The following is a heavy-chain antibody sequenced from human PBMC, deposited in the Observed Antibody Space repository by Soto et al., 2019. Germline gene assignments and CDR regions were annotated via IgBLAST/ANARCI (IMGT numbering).Heavy chain of an antibody. V-gene: IGHV3-15*01. CDR3: TTDSSSWAYYYYYGMDV. CDR1: GFTFSNAW. Sequence: VGSLRLSCTVSGFTFSNAWMSWVRQAPGKGLEWVGRIKSKTDDGTTDYAAPVKGRFTISRDDSRNTLYLQMHSLKTEDTAVYYCTTDSSSWAYYYYYGMDVWGQGTTVTVSS. D-gene: IGHD2-2*01. CDR2: IKSKTDDGTT. J-gene: IGHJ6*02.